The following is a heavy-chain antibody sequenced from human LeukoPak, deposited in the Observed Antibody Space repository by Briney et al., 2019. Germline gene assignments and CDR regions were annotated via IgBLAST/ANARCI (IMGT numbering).Heavy chain of an antibody. CDR3: ARDRQPQYSGWFDP. V-gene: IGHV3-30-3*01. CDR1: GFPFSSYA. D-gene: IGHD6-6*01. Sequence: PGGSLRLSCAASGFPFSSYAMHWVRQAPGKGLEWVAVISYDGSNKYYADSVKGRFTISRDNSKNTLYLQMNSLRAEDTAVYYCARDRQPQYSGWFDPWGQGTLVTVSS. J-gene: IGHJ5*02. CDR2: ISYDGSNK.